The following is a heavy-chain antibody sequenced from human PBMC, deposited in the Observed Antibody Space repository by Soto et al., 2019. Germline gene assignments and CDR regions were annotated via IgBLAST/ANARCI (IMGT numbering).Heavy chain of an antibody. V-gene: IGHV1-18*01. CDR1: GYTFTSYG. J-gene: IGHJ4*02. CDR3: ARGQKLFQDGRFDY. CDR2: ISVYNGNT. Sequence: GASVKVSCKASGYTFTSYGITWVRQAPGQGLEWMGWISVYNGNTNDAQRLQGRVTMTTDTSTTTAYMELRSLRSDDTAVYYCARGQKLFQDGRFDYWGQGTLVTVSS. D-gene: IGHD1-1*01.